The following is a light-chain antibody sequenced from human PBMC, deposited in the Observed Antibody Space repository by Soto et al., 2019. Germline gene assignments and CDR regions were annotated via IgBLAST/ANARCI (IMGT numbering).Light chain of an antibody. V-gene: IGLV3-1*01. CDR2: QDS. CDR1: KLGDKY. Sequence: SYELTQPPSVSVSPGQTASITCSGDKLGDKYACWYQQKPGQSPVLVIYQDSKRPSGIPERFSGSNSGNTATLTISGTQAMDEADYYCQAWDSSTGVCGTGTKLT. CDR3: QAWDSSTGV. J-gene: IGLJ1*01.